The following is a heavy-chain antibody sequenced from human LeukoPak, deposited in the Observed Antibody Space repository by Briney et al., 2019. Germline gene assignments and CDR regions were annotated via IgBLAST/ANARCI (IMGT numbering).Heavy chain of an antibody. Sequence: SATLSLTCTVSGASLRSSVYYWGWIRQPPRKGLEWIGSISDSGSTYYNTSLKSRLTISVDTSKSQFSLKLSSVTAADTALYYCARHVIPASRSNWYLDLCGRGTRVTV. D-gene: IGHD3-16*02. V-gene: IGHV4-39*01. J-gene: IGHJ2*01. CDR3: ARHVIPASRSNWYLDL. CDR2: ISDSGST. CDR1: GASLRSSVYY.